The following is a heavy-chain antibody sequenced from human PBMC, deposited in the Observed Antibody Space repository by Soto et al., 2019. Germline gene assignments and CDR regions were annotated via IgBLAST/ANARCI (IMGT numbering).Heavy chain of an antibody. V-gene: IGHV4-59*01. CDR2: IYSGGST. Sequence: SETLSLTCTVSSGSMSRYYWAWIRQPPGKGLEWIGYIYSGGSTFYNPSLQSRVTISVDTARNQFSLRLNSVTAADTAVYYCARAPRSGDCFDYWGQGTLVTVS. D-gene: IGHD1-26*01. CDR3: ARAPRSGDCFDY. CDR1: SGSMSRYY. J-gene: IGHJ4*02.